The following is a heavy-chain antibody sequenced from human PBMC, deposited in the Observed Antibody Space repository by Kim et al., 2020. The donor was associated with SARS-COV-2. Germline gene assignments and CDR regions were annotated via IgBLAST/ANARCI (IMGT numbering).Heavy chain of an antibody. CDR3: AKGEGNYYYYGMDV. D-gene: IGHD1-26*01. CDR2: IVYDGSNE. V-gene: IGHV3-30*18. CDR1: GFTFSTYV. Sequence: GGSLRLSCAASGFTFSTYVMHWVRQAPGKGPEWVALIVYDGSNEYYADSVKGRFTISRDNSKNTLYLQMNSLRAEDTAVYYCAKGEGNYYYYGMDVWGQGTTVTVSS. J-gene: IGHJ6*02.